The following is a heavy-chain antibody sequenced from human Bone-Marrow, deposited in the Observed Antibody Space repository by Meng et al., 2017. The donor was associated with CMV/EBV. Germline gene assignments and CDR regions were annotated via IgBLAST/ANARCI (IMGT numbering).Heavy chain of an antibody. J-gene: IGHJ4*02. V-gene: IGHV3-15*01. Sequence: GESLKISCAASGFDFSSYGMRWVRQAPGKGLEWVGRIKSKTDGGTTDYAAPVKGRFTISRDDSKNTLYLQMNSLKTEDTAVYYCTRLGYCSSTSCSCRYWGQGTLVTVSS. D-gene: IGHD2-2*01. CDR2: IKSKTDGGTT. CDR3: TRLGYCSSTSCSCRY. CDR1: GFDFSSYG.